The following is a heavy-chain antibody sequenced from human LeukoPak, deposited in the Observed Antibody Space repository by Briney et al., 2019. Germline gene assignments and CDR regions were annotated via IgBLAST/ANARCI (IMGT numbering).Heavy chain of an antibody. V-gene: IGHV4-39*01. D-gene: IGHD2-15*01. CDR1: GGSISSNDYY. J-gene: IGHJ6*03. Sequence: SETLSLTCTVSGGSISSNDYYWGWIRQSPGKGLEWLGSVYYTGSTFHNPSLKSRLTTSVDVSKNQVSLRLTSVTAADTATYYCARQPHCISTSCYSHHYYYYYYVDVWGNGTTVTVSS. CDR3: ARQPHCISTSCYSHHYYYYYYVDV. CDR2: VYYTGST.